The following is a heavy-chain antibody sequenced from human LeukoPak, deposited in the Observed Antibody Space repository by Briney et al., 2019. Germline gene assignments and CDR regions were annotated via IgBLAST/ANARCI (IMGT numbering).Heavy chain of an antibody. J-gene: IGHJ4*02. V-gene: IGHV1-46*01. CDR1: GYTFTSYY. CDR2: INPSGGST. D-gene: IGHD5-18*01. CDR3: ARDGENGGYSYGYFDY. Sequence: ASVKVSCKASGYTFTSYYMHWVRQAPGQGLEWMGIINPSGGSTSYAQKFQGRVTVTRDMSTSTVYMELSRLTSDDTAVYYCARDGENGGYSYGYFDYWGQGTLVTVPS.